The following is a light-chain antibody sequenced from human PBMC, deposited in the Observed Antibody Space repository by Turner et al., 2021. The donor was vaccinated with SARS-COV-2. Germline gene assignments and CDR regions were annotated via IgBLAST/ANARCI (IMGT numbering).Light chain of an antibody. V-gene: IGKV3-15*01. CDR2: GVS. CDR3: QQYNRWPVS. Sequence: EIVMTQSPATLSVSPGERATLSCRASQSVSTNLAWYQQKPGQAPRLLIYGVSTRATGIPARFSGGGSATEFTLTISSLQSEDFAVYYCQQYNRWPVSFGGGTKVEIE. CDR1: QSVSTN. J-gene: IGKJ4*01.